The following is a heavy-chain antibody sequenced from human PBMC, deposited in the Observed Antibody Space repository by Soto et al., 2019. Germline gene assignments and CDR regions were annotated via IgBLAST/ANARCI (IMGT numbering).Heavy chain of an antibody. V-gene: IGHV1-18*01. J-gene: IGHJ4*02. CDR3: AWNYDSSGIGTPVSI. CDR1: GYTFTSYG. D-gene: IGHD3-22*01. Sequence: QVQLVQSGAEVKKPGASVKVSCKASGYTFTSYGISWVRQAPGQGLEWMGWISAFNGNTYYAQKLQGRVTMTTDTSTSKAYRALRSLRADDTDVYYCAWNYDSSGIGTPVSIWGQGTLVTVSS. CDR2: ISAFNGNT.